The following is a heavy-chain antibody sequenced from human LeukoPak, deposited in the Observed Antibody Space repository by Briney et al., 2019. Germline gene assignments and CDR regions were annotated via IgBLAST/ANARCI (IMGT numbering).Heavy chain of an antibody. CDR1: GGTFSSYT. V-gene: IGHV1-69*04. CDR3: ARDGMRGSFDY. D-gene: IGHD2-8*01. J-gene: IGHJ4*02. CDR2: IIPILGIA. Sequence: SVKVSCKASGGTFSSYTISWVRQAPGQGLEWMGRIIPILGIANYAQKFQGRVTITTDKSTSTAYMELSSLRSEDTAVYYCARDGMRGSFDYWGQGTLVTVSS.